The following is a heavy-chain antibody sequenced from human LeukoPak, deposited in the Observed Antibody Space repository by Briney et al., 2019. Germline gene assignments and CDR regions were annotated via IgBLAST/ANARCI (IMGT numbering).Heavy chain of an antibody. J-gene: IGHJ5*02. Sequence: PSETLSLTCTVSGGSISSYYWSWIRQPPGKGLEWIGYIYYSGSTNYNPSLKSRVTISVDRSKNQFSLKLSSVTAADTALYYCARESISGGWFDPWGQGTLVTVSS. V-gene: IGHV4-59*12. CDR1: GGSISSYY. CDR2: IYYSGST. D-gene: IGHD6-6*01. CDR3: ARESISGGWFDP.